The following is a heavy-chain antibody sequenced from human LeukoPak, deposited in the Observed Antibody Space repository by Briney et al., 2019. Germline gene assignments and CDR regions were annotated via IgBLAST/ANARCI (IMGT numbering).Heavy chain of an antibody. J-gene: IGHJ3*02. CDR1: GFSFSSYA. CDR2: IFGNGDAT. V-gene: IGHV3-23*01. CDR3: ARGEGYYDSSGYLDAFDI. Sequence: GGSLRLSCAASGFSFSSYAMNWVRQAPGKGLEWVSIIFGNGDATYYADSVKGRFTISRDNSKNTLYLQMNSLRAEDTAVYYCARGEGYYDSSGYLDAFDIWGQGTMVTVSS. D-gene: IGHD3-22*01.